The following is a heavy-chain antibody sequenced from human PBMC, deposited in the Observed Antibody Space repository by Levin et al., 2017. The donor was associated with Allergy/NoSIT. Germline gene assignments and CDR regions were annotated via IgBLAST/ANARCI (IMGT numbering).Heavy chain of an antibody. CDR3: AKERLVVPAASDY. V-gene: IGHV3-23*01. CDR2: ISGSGGST. J-gene: IGHJ4*02. CDR1: GFTFSSYA. Sequence: LSLTCAASGFTFSSYAMSWVRQAPGKGLEWVSAISGSGGSTYYADSVKGRFTISRDNSKNTLYLQMNSLRAEDTAVYYCAKERLVVPAASDYWGQGTLVTVSS. D-gene: IGHD2-2*01.